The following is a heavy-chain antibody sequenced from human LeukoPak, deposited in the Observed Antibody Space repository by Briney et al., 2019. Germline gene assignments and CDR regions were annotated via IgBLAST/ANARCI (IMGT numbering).Heavy chain of an antibody. V-gene: IGHV3-7*03. CDR1: GFYCSRYW. CDR3: ARGRYVDWLFDY. Sequence: GGSLRLSCAASGFYCSRYWMTWVRQAPGKGLEWVANIEQDGGEEYYMDSVKGRFTISRDNAKNSLYLQMNSLRVEDTAVYYCARGRYVDWLFDYWGQGTLVTVPS. J-gene: IGHJ4*02. D-gene: IGHD3-9*01. CDR2: IEQDGGEE.